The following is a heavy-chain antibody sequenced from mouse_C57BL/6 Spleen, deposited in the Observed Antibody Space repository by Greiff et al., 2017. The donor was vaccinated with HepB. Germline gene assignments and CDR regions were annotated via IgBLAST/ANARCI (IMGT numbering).Heavy chain of an antibody. CDR1: GYTFTSYW. CDR2: IDPSDSYT. Sequence: VQLQQPGAELVKPGASVKLSCKASGYTFTSYWMQWVKQRPGQGLEWIGEIDPSDSYTNYNQKFKGKATLTVDTSSSTAYMQLSSLTSEDSAVYYCARPNWAVAFAYWGQGTLVTVSA. D-gene: IGHD4-1*01. CDR3: ARPNWAVAFAY. J-gene: IGHJ3*01. V-gene: IGHV1-50*01.